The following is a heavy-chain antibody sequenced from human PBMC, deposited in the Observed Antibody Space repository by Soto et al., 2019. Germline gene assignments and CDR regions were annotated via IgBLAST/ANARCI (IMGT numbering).Heavy chain of an antibody. CDR1: GFTFSNYA. Sequence: GGSLRLSCAASGFTFSNYAISWVRQAPGKGLEWVSIISGSGDSTYYADSVKGRFTISRDNAKNTLYLQMNSLRAEDTAEYYCARGPAGVVPYYYYMDVWGKGTTVTVSS. J-gene: IGHJ6*03. CDR2: ISGSGDST. D-gene: IGHD2-2*01. V-gene: IGHV3-23*01. CDR3: ARGPAGVVPYYYYMDV.